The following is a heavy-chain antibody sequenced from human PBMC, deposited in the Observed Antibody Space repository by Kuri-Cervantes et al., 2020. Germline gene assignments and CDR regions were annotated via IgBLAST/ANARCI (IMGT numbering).Heavy chain of an antibody. J-gene: IGHJ6*03. V-gene: IGHV7-4-1*01. CDR3: ARADSSSYYYYMDV. CDR1: GYTSTSYA. CDR2: INTNTGNP. Sequence: ASVKVSCKASGYTSTSYAMNWVRQAPGQGLEWMGWINTNTGNPTYAQGFTGRFVFSLDTSVSTAYLQICSLKAEDTAVYYCARADSSSYYYYMDVWGKGTTVTVSS. D-gene: IGHD6-6*01.